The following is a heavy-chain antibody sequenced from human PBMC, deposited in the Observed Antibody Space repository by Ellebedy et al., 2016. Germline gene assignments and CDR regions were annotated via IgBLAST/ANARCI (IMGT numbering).Heavy chain of an antibody. CDR2: IKQDGSEK. D-gene: IGHD2-2*01. CDR1: GFTFSSYW. V-gene: IGHV3-7*04. CDR3: ARVRIVVVPAAIGGYFDY. Sequence: GESLKISXAASGFTFSSYWMSWVRQAPGKGLEWVANIKQDGSEKYYVDSVKGRFTISRDNAKNSLYLQMNSLRAEDTAVYYCARVRIVVVPAAIGGYFDYWGQGTLVTVSS. J-gene: IGHJ4*02.